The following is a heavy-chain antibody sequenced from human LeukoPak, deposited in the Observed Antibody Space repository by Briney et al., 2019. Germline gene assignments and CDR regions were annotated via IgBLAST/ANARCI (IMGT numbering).Heavy chain of an antibody. CDR3: AKAQRTDIVVVVAATAFDT. CDR1: GFSFTSYA. V-gene: IGHV3-23*01. Sequence: GGCLRLSCVAAGFSFTSYAMYWVRQAPGEGLEWVSGIFGIGGSTHYADSVKGRFTISRDNSKNTVYLQMNSLRAEDTAVYYCAKAQRTDIVVVVAATAFDTRGQGTMVTVSS. D-gene: IGHD2-15*01. CDR2: IFGIGGST. J-gene: IGHJ3*02.